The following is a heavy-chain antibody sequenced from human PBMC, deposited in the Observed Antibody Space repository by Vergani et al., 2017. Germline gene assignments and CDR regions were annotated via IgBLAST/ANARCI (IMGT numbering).Heavy chain of an antibody. J-gene: IGHJ4*02. V-gene: IGHV5-51*01. CDR3: ARHTAYTDS. Sequence: EVELVQSGPEMRKPGESLKISCKGSEYSFGNYWIGWVRQMPGKGLVWMGIIYPADSDTRYSPSFQGQVPISADKSISTAFLQWDSLKASDTALYYCARHTAYTDSWGQGTLVTVSS. D-gene: IGHD3-16*01. CDR2: IYPADSDT. CDR1: EYSFGNYW.